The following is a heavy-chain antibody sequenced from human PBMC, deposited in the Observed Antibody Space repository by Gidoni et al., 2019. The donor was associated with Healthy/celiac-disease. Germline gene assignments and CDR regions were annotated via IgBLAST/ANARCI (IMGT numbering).Heavy chain of an antibody. CDR2: IYYSGST. Sequence: QLQLQESGPGLVKPSETLSLTCTVSGCSISSSSYYWGWIRQPPGKGLEWIGSIYYSGSTYYNPSLKSRVTISVDTSKNQFSLKLSSVTAADTAVYYCAGGIGYCTNGVCYFGDYYYYYGMDVWGQGTTVTVSS. CDR1: GCSISSSSYY. J-gene: IGHJ6*02. D-gene: IGHD2-8*01. V-gene: IGHV4-39*01. CDR3: AGGIGYCTNGVCYFGDYYYYYGMDV.